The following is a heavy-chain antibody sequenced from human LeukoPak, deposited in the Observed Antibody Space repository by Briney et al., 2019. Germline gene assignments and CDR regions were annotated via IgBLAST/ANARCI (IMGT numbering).Heavy chain of an antibody. D-gene: IGHD1-1*01. Sequence: SVKVSCKASGGTFSSYAISWVRQAPGQGLEWMGGIIPIFGTANYAQKFQGRVTITTDESTSTAYMELSSLRSEDTAVYYCARGPDRVPLYYYYMDVWGKGTTVTVSS. V-gene: IGHV1-69*05. CDR2: IIPIFGTA. CDR1: GGTFSSYA. CDR3: ARGPDRVPLYYYYMDV. J-gene: IGHJ6*03.